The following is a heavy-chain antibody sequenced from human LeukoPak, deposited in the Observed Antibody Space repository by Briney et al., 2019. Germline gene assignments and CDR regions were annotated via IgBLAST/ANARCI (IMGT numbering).Heavy chain of an antibody. CDR1: GYSFTSSY. J-gene: IGHJ4*02. D-gene: IGHD3-3*01. CDR3: AMKFYDFWSGYLDY. CDR2: INPSGGST. Sequence: ASVKVSCKASGYSFTSSYMHWVRQAPGQGLEWIGLINPSGGSTSYAQKFQGRVTMTRDTSTSTVYMELSSLRSEDTAVYYCAMKFYDFWSGYLDYWGQGTLVTVSS. V-gene: IGHV1-46*01.